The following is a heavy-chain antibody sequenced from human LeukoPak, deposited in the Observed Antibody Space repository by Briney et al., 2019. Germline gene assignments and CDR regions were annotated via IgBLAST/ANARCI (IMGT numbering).Heavy chain of an antibody. CDR2: INMDGSIT. V-gene: IGHV3-74*01. Sequence: GGSLRLSCAASGFTFSNYWMHWVRQAPGKGLVWVSRINMDGSITSYADSVKGRFIISRGNAKSTPYLQMNSLRAESTAVYYCAREYGYNTAHFDYWGQGTLVTVSS. D-gene: IGHD5-24*01. CDR1: GFTFSNYW. CDR3: AREYGYNTAHFDY. J-gene: IGHJ4*02.